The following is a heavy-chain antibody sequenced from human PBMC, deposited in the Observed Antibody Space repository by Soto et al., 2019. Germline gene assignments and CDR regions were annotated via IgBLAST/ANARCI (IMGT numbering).Heavy chain of an antibody. CDR3: VRDRVLEWTLLPH. J-gene: IGHJ4*02. D-gene: IGHD1-26*01. V-gene: IGHV3-74*01. CDR1: GFTFSSSR. Sequence: GGSLRLSCAASGFTFSSSRMHWVRQAPGKGLEWVSRVSGDGSSTNYADSVKGRFTISRDNAKNTLYLQMNSLRADFTAVYYCVRDRVLEWTLLPHGGQGTLVTVSS. CDR2: VSGDGSST.